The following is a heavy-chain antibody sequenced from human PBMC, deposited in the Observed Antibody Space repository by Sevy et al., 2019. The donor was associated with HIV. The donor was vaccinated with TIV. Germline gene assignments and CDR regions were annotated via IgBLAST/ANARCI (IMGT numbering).Heavy chain of an antibody. CDR3: AREGCTKPHDY. CDR1: GFTFSKYS. Sequence: GPLRLSCEASGFTFSKYSMSWVRQAPGKGLEWVSTFSFGCGRINYADSVKGRFTISRDDSKNTLYLQMNSLRAEDTAVYYCAREGCTKPHDYWGQGTLVTVSS. V-gene: IGHV3-23*01. D-gene: IGHD2-8*01. J-gene: IGHJ4*02. CDR2: FSFGCGRI.